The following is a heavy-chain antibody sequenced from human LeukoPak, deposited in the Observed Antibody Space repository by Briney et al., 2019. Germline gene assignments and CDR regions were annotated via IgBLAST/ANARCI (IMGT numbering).Heavy chain of an antibody. CDR2: ISPDNGNT. CDR1: GYAFASSG. J-gene: IGHJ4*02. Sequence: ASVKVSCKASGYAFASSGISWVRQAPGQGLEWMGWISPDNGNTNYAQKWQGRVTMTTDTSTNTAYIELRSLRSDETAVYYCARGEGGNWWKVGGGESWGQGTLVTVSS. CDR3: ARGEGGNWWKVGGGES. V-gene: IGHV1-18*01. D-gene: IGHD2-8*02.